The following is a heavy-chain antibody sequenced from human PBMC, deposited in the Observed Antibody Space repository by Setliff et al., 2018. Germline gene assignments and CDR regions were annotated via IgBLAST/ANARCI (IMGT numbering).Heavy chain of an antibody. CDR1: GYTFTSYG. CDR2: ISAYNGNT. J-gene: IGHJ6*03. Sequence: GASVKVSCKASGYTFTSYGISWVRQAPGQGLDWMGWISAYNGNTNYVQKLQGRVTMTTDTSTSTAYMELSSLRSDDTAVYYCAREGVDSRSSTDYRYYMDVWGKGTTVTVSS. D-gene: IGHD3-22*01. V-gene: IGHV1-18*01. CDR3: AREGVDSRSSTDYRYYMDV.